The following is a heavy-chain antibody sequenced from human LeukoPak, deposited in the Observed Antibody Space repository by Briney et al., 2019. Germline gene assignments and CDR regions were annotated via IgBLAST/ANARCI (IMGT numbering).Heavy chain of an antibody. CDR3: ARVSTAAAGIFGGVYYYDYMDV. CDR1: GYTFTSYD. Sequence: ASVKVSRKASGYTFTSYDINGVRQATGQGLEWVGLMNPNSGNTGYAQKFQGRVTITRNTSIRTPYMELSNLRANARAVCYIARVSTAAAGIFGGVYYYDYMDVWGKGTTVTMSS. CDR2: MNPNSGNT. J-gene: IGHJ6*03. V-gene: IGHV1-8*03. D-gene: IGHD6-13*01.